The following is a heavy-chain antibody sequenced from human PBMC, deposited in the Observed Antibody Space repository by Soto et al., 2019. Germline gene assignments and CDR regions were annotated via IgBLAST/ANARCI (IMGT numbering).Heavy chain of an antibody. D-gene: IGHD6-13*01. V-gene: IGHV3-33*01. Sequence: QVQLVESGGGVFQPGRSLRLSCTASGFTFSNYGMHWVRQAPGKGLEWVAVIWYDGSNKYYADSVKGRFTISRDNSKNTLYLQMTTLRAEDTAVYYCARPYSSSWVVFDNWGQGTLVTVSS. CDR1: GFTFSNYG. CDR3: ARPYSSSWVVFDN. J-gene: IGHJ4*02. CDR2: IWYDGSNK.